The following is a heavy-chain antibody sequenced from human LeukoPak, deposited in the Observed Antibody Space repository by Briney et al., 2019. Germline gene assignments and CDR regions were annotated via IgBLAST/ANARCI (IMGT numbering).Heavy chain of an antibody. D-gene: IGHD5-18*01. J-gene: IGHJ4*02. CDR3: ARGDTAMALMYYFDY. V-gene: IGHV3-66*01. Sequence: PGGSLRLSCAASGFTVSSNYMSWVRQAPGKGLEWVSVIYSGGSTYYADSLKGRFTISRDNAKNSLYLQMNSLRAEDTAVYYCARGDTAMALMYYFDYWGQGTLVTVSS. CDR1: GFTVSSNY. CDR2: IYSGGST.